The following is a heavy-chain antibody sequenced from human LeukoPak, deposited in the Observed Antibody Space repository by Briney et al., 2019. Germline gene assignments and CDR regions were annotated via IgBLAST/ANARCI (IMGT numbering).Heavy chain of an antibody. CDR3: ARDGHRGFREH. D-gene: IGHD3-10*01. V-gene: IGHV1-69*13. J-gene: IGHJ1*01. CDR2: IIPIFGTA. CDR1: GGTFSSYA. Sequence: GASVKVSCKASGGTFSSYAISWVRQAPGQGLEWMGGIIPIFGTANYAQKFQGRVTITADEFTSTAYMELSSLRSEDTAVYYCARDGHRGFREHWGQGTLVTVSS.